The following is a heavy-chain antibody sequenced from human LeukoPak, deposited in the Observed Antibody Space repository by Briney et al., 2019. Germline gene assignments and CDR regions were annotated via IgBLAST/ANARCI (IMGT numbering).Heavy chain of an antibody. J-gene: IGHJ4*02. Sequence: SETLSLTCTVSGDSMSHYYWSWNRQSPGKGLEWIGYISSRGTTNNNPSLKSRVTILIHTSKNQFSVKLSSATAADTAMYYCARVTHSSGYYYFDNWGPGTLVTVSS. D-gene: IGHD3-22*01. CDR3: ARVTHSSGYYYFDN. V-gene: IGHV4-59*01. CDR1: GDSMSHYY. CDR2: ISSRGTT.